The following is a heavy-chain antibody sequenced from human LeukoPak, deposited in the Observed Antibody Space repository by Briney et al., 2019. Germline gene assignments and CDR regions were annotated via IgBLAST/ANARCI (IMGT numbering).Heavy chain of an antibody. D-gene: IGHD3-10*01. CDR3: AKAVRVRGSVGAPNWFDP. Sequence: GGSLRLSCAASGFTFDDYAMHWVRQAPGKGLEWVSGISWNSGSIGYADSVKGRFTISRDNAKNPLYLQMNSLRAEDTALYYCAKAVRVRGSVGAPNWFDPWGQGTLVTVSS. CDR2: ISWNSGSI. V-gene: IGHV3-9*01. CDR1: GFTFDDYA. J-gene: IGHJ5*02.